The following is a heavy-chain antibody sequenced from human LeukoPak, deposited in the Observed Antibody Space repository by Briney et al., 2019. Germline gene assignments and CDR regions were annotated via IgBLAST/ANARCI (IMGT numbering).Heavy chain of an antibody. CDR3: AREGVARGITWPNYYYYYMDV. V-gene: IGHV3-48*03. CDR2: ISSSGSTI. J-gene: IGHJ6*03. Sequence: GGSLRLSCAASGFTFSSYEMNWVRQAPGKGLEWVSYISSSGSTIYYADSVKGRFTISRDNAKNSLYLQMNSLRAEDTAVYYCAREGVARGITWPNYYYYYMDVWGKGTTVTVSS. D-gene: IGHD1-20*01. CDR1: GFTFSSYE.